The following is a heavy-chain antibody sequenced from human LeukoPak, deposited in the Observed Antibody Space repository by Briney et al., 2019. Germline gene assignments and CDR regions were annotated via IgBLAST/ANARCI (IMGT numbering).Heavy chain of an antibody. V-gene: IGHV4-39*07. CDR1: GGSISSGDYY. Sequence: SETLSLTCTVSGGSISSGDYYWSWIRQPPGKGLEWIGNIYYSGSTYYNPSLKSRVAISVDKSENHISLNLTSVTAADTAVYYCAREGGPYRPLDYSGQGTLVTVAS. J-gene: IGHJ4*02. CDR2: IYYSGST. CDR3: AREGGPYRPLDY.